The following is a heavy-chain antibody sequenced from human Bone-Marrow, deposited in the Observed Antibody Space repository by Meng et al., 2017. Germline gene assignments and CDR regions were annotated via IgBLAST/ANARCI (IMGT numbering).Heavy chain of an antibody. CDR3: ARFGATWHATVYYGVDV. D-gene: IGHD3-16*01. Sequence: ASVKVSCKASGYTFTSYDINWVRQATGQGLEWMGWMNPNSGNTGYAQKFQGRVTITRNTSISTAYMELSSLRSEDTAVYYCARFGATWHATVYYGVDVWGQGATVTVSS. V-gene: IGHV1-8*03. CDR2: MNPNSGNT. J-gene: IGHJ6*02. CDR1: GYTFTSYD.